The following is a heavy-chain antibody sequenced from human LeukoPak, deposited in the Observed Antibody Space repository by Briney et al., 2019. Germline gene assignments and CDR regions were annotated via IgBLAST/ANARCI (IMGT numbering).Heavy chain of an antibody. Sequence: GGSVRLSCAASTDSFSTCGVHWAPVAPQGAGVAVAFIACDGSDKFYADCVEGPFTVSRDYSEHAVYVHKNTLRGDDTGVYFCAKGLGDYADFRLGFWGQGTLVTVSS. D-gene: IGHD4-17*01. V-gene: IGHV3-30*02. CDR1: TDSFSTCG. CDR2: IACDGSDK. CDR3: AKGLGDYADFRLGF. J-gene: IGHJ4*02.